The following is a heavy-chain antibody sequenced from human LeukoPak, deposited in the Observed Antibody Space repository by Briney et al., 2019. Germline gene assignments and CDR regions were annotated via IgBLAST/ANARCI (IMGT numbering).Heavy chain of an antibody. Sequence: TGGSLRLSCAASGFTFSSYATSWVRQAPGKGLEWVSVISGSGGSTYYADSVKGRFTISRDNSKNTLYLQMNSLRAEDTAVYYCAKDQGYCTNGVCYGSLSFGEPEYYFDCWGQGTLVTVSS. CDR3: AKDQGYCTNGVCYGSLSFGEPEYYFDC. CDR2: ISGSGGST. J-gene: IGHJ4*02. CDR1: GFTFSSYA. V-gene: IGHV3-23*01. D-gene: IGHD2-8*01.